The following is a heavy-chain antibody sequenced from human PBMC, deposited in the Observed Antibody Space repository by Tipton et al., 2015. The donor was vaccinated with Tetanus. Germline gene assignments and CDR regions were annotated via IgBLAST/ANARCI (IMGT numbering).Heavy chain of an antibody. Sequence: TLSLTCAVSGGSLSGFYWGWIRQPPGKGLEWIGEINQSGSTNDNPSLKSRVTISVDTSKNQFSLKLSSVTAADTAVYYCARLGYDILTGYHYDYWGQGTLVTVSS. V-gene: IGHV4-34*01. D-gene: IGHD3-9*01. CDR1: GGSLSGFY. J-gene: IGHJ4*02. CDR3: ARLGYDILTGYHYDY. CDR2: INQSGST.